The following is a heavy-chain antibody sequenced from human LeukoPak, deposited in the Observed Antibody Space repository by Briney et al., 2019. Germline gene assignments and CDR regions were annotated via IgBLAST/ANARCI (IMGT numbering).Heavy chain of an antibody. J-gene: IGHJ5*02. V-gene: IGHV3-7*01. CDR3: ARIPGDYDFWSGYRRENWFDP. CDR1: GFTFSRYW. CDR2: INQDESAK. D-gene: IGHD3-3*01. Sequence: GGSLRLSCAASGFTFSRYWMSWVRQAPGKGLEWVASINQDESAKFYVDSVKGRFTISRDNAKNSLFLQMNSLRAADTAVYFCARIPGDYDFWSGYRRENWFDPWGQGTPVTVSS.